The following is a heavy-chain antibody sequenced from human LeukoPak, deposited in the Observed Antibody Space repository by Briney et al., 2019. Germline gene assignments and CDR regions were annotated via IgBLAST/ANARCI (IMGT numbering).Heavy chain of an antibody. D-gene: IGHD5-18*01. CDR1: GGSLSSSSYY. CDR2: IYYSGST. CDR3: ARHGRGYSYGKIDY. Sequence: SETLSLTCTVSGGSLSSSSYYWGWVRQPPGTGLEWLGGIYYSGSTYYNPSLKSRVTISVDTSKNQFSLKLSSVTAADTAVYYCARHGRGYSYGKIDYWGQGTLVTVSS. V-gene: IGHV4-39*01. J-gene: IGHJ4*02.